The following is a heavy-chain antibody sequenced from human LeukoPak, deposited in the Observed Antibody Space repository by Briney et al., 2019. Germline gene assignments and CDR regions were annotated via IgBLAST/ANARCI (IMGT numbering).Heavy chain of an antibody. V-gene: IGHV3-74*01. Sequence: GGSLRLSCAASGFTFSNYWVHWVRQAPGKGLVWVSRINPDGSTINYADSVKGRFTISRDNAKNTLYLQMNSLRAGDTAVYYCARVGKSGSYPFDYWGQGSLVTVSS. J-gene: IGHJ4*02. CDR1: GFTFSNYW. CDR2: INPDGSTI. D-gene: IGHD1-26*01. CDR3: ARVGKSGSYPFDY.